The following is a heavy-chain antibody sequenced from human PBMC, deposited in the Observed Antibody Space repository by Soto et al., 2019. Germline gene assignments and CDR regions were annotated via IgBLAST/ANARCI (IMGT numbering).Heavy chain of an antibody. Sequence: XETLCISGAVSGGSFTSNNWWTCVRQPPGQGLEWIGEIYRTGSTNYNPSLKSRVTISLDKSENQFSLKVTSLTAADTAVYYCASRDPGTSVDYWGQGTLVTVSS. J-gene: IGHJ4*02. CDR2: IYRTGST. CDR3: ASRDPGTSVDY. CDR1: GGSFTSNNW. D-gene: IGHD1-7*01. V-gene: IGHV4-4*02.